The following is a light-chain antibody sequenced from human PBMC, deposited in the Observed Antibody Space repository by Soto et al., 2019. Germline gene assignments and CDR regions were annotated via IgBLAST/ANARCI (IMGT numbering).Light chain of an antibody. J-gene: IGLJ3*02. CDR3: CSYAGSSLWV. V-gene: IGLV2-11*01. Sequence: QSALTQPRSVSGSPGQAVTISCTGTSSDVGGSNYVSWYQQHPGKAPKLVIYDVTRRPSGVPDRFSGSKSGNTASLTISGLQAEDVADYYCCSYAGSSLWVFGGGTKLTVL. CDR2: DVT. CDR1: SSDVGGSNY.